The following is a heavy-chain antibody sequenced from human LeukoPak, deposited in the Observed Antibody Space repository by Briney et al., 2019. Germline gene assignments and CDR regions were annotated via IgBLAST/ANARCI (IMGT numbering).Heavy chain of an antibody. CDR1: GYTFTTYA. CDR3: ARYIQYLYMDV. V-gene: IGHV7-4-1*02. D-gene: IGHD4-11*01. CDR2: INTNTGNP. Sequence: ASVKVSCKASGYTFTTYAMKWVRQAPGQGLEWMGWINTNTGNPTYAQGFTGRFVFSLDTSVNTAYLQISSLKAEDTAVYYCARYIQYLYMDVWGKGTTVTVSS. J-gene: IGHJ6*03.